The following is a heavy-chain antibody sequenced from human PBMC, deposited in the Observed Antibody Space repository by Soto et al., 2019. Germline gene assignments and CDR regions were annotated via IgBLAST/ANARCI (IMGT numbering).Heavy chain of an antibody. CDR1: GFTFSSYG. V-gene: IGHV3-30*18. J-gene: IGHJ4*02. Sequence: GGSLRLSCAASGFTFSSYGMHWVRQAPGKGLEWVAVISYDGSNKYYADSVKGRFTISRDNSKNTLYLQMNSLRAEDTAVYYCANGGWTYDYWGQGTLVTVSS. D-gene: IGHD3-16*01. CDR3: ANGGWTYDY. CDR2: ISYDGSNK.